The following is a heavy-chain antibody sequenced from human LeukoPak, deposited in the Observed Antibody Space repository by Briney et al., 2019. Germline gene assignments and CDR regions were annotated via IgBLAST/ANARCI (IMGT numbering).Heavy chain of an antibody. Sequence: SGPTLLKPTQTLTLTCTFSGFSLNTNGVVVGWIRQPPGKALEWLALTYWDDDKRYRPSLHDRLTSTKDTSKNQVVLTMTDVDLMDTGKYYCPHLGPPKLLWLGETGYAFDIGGKGKMATVS. CDR2: TYWDDDK. J-gene: IGHJ3*02. CDR3: PHLGPPKLLWLGETGYAFDI. D-gene: IGHD3-10*01. V-gene: IGHV2-5*02. CDR1: GFSLNTNGVV.